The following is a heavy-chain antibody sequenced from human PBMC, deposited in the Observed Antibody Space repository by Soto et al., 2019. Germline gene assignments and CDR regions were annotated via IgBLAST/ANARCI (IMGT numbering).Heavy chain of an antibody. D-gene: IGHD1-7*01. Sequence: QVQLVQSGAEVKKPGASVKVSCKASGYTFTSYRIIWVRQAPGQGLEWMGWISAYSGNTNSAPKVQDRVTMTTDTPTSTAYTEPGSLTSDDTAVYYCARDLSAGTAASWGQGTLVTVSS. J-gene: IGHJ5*02. CDR2: ISAYSGNT. CDR3: ARDLSAGTAAS. V-gene: IGHV1-18*01. CDR1: GYTFTSYR.